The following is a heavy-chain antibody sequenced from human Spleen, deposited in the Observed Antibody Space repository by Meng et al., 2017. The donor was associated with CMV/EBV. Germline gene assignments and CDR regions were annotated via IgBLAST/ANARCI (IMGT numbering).Heavy chain of an antibody. V-gene: IGHV1-8*03. CDR1: TFTSYD. CDR3: ARGPYCSSTSCYRGRFDP. CDR2: MNPNSGNT. J-gene: IGHJ5*02. Sequence: TFTSYDINGVRQATGQGLEWMGWMNPNSGNTGYAQKFQGRVTITRNTSISTAYMELSSLRSEDTAVYYCARGPYCSSTSCYRGRFDPWGQGTLVTVSS. D-gene: IGHD2-2*02.